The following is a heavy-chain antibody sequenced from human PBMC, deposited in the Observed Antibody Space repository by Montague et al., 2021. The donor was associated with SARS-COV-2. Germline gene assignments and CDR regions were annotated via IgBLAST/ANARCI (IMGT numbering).Heavy chain of an antibody. CDR1: GGSFSGHY. V-gene: IGHV4-34*01. D-gene: IGHD3-10*01. CDR3: ARGARQGYGFRLGSFDY. Sequence: SETLSLTCAVYGGSFSGHYWNWIRQPPGKGLEWIGEINHSGSTNNNPSLKSRVTMSVDTSKNQFSLKLSSVTAAGTAVYYCARGARQGYGFRLGSFDYRGQGTLVTVSS. J-gene: IGHJ4*02. CDR2: INHSGST.